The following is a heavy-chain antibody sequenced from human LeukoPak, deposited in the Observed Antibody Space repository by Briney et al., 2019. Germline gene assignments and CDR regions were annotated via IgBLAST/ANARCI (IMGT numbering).Heavy chain of an antibody. CDR2: VFGSGVPT. CDR3: AKDPNGDYIGTFDI. D-gene: IGHD4-17*01. Sequence: PGGSLRLSCAASGIIFRKYGMSWVREAPRKGLEWVATVFGSGVPTYYADSVQGGFTISRDNSKNKLYLQMRSLRAEDTAMYYCAKDPNGDYIGTFDIWGQGTMVIVS. V-gene: IGHV3-23*01. CDR1: GIIFRKYG. J-gene: IGHJ3*02.